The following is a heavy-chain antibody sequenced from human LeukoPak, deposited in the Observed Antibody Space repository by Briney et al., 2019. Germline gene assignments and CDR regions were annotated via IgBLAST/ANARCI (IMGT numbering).Heavy chain of an antibody. D-gene: IGHD3-22*01. Sequence: PGGSLRLSCAASGFTFSSYSMNWVRQAPGKGLEWVSSISGSSRTIYYADSVKGRFTISRDNAKNSLYLQMNSLRAEDTALYYCARRNYYDGSGYPGAFDYWGQGALVTVSS. CDR3: ARRNYYDGSGYPGAFDY. V-gene: IGHV3-48*04. CDR2: ISGSSRTI. J-gene: IGHJ4*02. CDR1: GFTFSSYS.